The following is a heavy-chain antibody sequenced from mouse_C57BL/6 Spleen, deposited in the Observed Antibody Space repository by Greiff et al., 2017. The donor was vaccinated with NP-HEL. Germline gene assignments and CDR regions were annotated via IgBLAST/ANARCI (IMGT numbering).Heavy chain of an antibody. CDR1: GYTFTDYN. Sequence: VQLQQSGPELVKPGASVKMSCKASGYTFTDYNMHWVKQSHGKSLEWIGYINPNNGGTSYNQKFKGKATLTVNKSSSTAYMELRSLTSEDSAVYYCARYELGPYYYAMDYWGQGTSVTVSS. V-gene: IGHV1-22*01. CDR3: ARYELGPYYYAMDY. J-gene: IGHJ4*01. CDR2: INPNNGGT. D-gene: IGHD4-1*01.